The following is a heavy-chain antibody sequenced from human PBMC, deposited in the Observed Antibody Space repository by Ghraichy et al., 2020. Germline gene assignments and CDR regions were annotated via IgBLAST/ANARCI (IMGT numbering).Heavy chain of an antibody. D-gene: IGHD6-13*01. CDR1: GFTFSHYA. CDR3: ANLFASSWSSDS. J-gene: IGHJ4*02. Sequence: GGSLRLSCAASGFTFSHYAMNWVRQAPGKGLEWLSYINDNSDRIYYADSVKGRFTISRDNAKNSLYLQMNGLRDEDTAVYYCANLFASSWSSDSWGQGTRVTVSS. CDR2: INDNSDRI. V-gene: IGHV3-48*02.